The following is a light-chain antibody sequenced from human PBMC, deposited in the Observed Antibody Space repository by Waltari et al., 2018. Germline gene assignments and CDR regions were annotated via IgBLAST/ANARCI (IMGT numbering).Light chain of an antibody. V-gene: IGLV1-44*01. J-gene: IGLJ3*02. Sequence: QSVLTQAPSASGTPGQRVIISCSGSSSNIGNNPVNWYQQVPGTAPKLLIFYNNESPSGCPDRLSGSKSGTSASLAISGLQSEDEADYYCASWDDGLNGWVFGGGTRLTVL. CDR2: YNN. CDR3: ASWDDGLNGWV. CDR1: SSNIGNNP.